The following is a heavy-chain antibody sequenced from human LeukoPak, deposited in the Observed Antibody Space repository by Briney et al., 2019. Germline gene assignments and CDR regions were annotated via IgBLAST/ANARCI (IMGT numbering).Heavy chain of an antibody. Sequence: ASVKVSCKASGYTFTSYAMNWVRQAPGQGLEWMGWINTNTGNPTYAQGFTGRFVFSLDTSVSTAYLQISSLKAEDTAVYYCARGLPGYSSSWYPGRYYYYYYMDVWGKGTTVTVSS. D-gene: IGHD6-13*01. CDR1: GYTFTSYA. V-gene: IGHV7-4-1*02. CDR3: ARGLPGYSSSWYPGRYYYYYYMDV. J-gene: IGHJ6*03. CDR2: INTNTGNP.